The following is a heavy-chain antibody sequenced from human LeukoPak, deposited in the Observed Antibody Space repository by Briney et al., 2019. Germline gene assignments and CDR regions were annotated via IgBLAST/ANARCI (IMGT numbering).Heavy chain of an antibody. Sequence: SGGSLRLSCAASGFTFSSYSMNWVRQAPGKGLEWVSAISGSGGSTYYADSVKGRFTISRDNSKNTLYLQMNSLRAEDTAVYYCAKGRSGWYAKRTYYFDYWGQGTLVTVSS. J-gene: IGHJ4*02. V-gene: IGHV3-23*01. CDR2: ISGSGGST. CDR3: AKGRSGWYAKRTYYFDY. CDR1: GFTFSSYS. D-gene: IGHD6-19*01.